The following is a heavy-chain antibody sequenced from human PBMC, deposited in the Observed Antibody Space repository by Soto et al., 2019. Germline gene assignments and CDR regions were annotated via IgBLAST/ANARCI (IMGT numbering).Heavy chain of an antibody. J-gene: IGHJ4*02. V-gene: IGHV3-53*02. D-gene: IGHD3-22*01. CDR3: ARGYDSSGLDY. CDR1: GFTVSSSY. CDR2: IYSGGAT. Sequence: EVQLVETGGGLIQPGGSLRLSCAASGFTVSSSYMSWVRQAPGKGLEWVSVIYSGGATHYADSVKGRFTISRDNSRNTLYLQMTSLRAEDTAVYYCARGYDSSGLDYWGQGTLVTVSS.